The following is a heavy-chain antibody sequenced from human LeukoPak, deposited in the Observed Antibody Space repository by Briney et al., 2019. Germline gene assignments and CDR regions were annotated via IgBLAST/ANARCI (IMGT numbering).Heavy chain of an antibody. V-gene: IGHV4-4*02. CDR3: ARVGADSSGWYPSWFDP. Sequence: SGTLSLTCAVSGGSISSSNWWSWVRQPPGKGLEWIGEIYHSGSTNYNPSLKSRVTISVDKSKNQFSLKLSSVTAADTAVYYCARVGADSSGWYPSWFDPWGQGTLVTVSS. D-gene: IGHD6-19*01. CDR2: IYHSGST. CDR1: GGSISSSNW. J-gene: IGHJ5*02.